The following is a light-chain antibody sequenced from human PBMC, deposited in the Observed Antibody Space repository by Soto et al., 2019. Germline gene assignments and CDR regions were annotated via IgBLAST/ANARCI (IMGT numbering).Light chain of an antibody. Sequence: DIQMTQSPSTLSASVGDRVTITCRASQSISSGLAWYQQKPGKAPKLLIYDASSLESGVPSRFSGSGSGTEFTLTISSMQPDDFATYYCQQYNSYSLTFDGGTKVEIK. J-gene: IGKJ4*01. CDR3: QQYNSYSLT. CDR1: QSISSG. V-gene: IGKV1-5*01. CDR2: DAS.